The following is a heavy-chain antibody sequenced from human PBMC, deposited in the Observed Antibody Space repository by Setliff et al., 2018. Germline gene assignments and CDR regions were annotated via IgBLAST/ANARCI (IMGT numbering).Heavy chain of an antibody. J-gene: IGHJ1*01. V-gene: IGHV4-59*10. D-gene: IGHD1-26*01. CDR3: ASRNSDGGPEYFQH. Sequence: LSLTCAAYGGTFSYYYWSWIRQPAGKGLEWIGRVYSNVGTNFNPSLKSRVTMSVDASKNQISLKLMSVTAADTAVYYCASRNSDGGPEYFQHWGQGALVTVSS. CDR2: VYSNVGT. CDR1: GGTFSYYY.